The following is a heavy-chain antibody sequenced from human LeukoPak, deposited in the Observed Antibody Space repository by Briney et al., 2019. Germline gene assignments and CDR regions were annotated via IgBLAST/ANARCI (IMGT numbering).Heavy chain of an antibody. D-gene: IGHD2-2*01. Sequence: SVKVSCKASGGTFSSYAISWVRQAPGQGLEWMGGIIPIFGTANYAQKFQGRVTITADESTSTAYMELSSLRSEDTAVYYCARDIVVVPAAMMPYYYGMDVWGQGTTVTVSS. CDR3: ARDIVVVPAAMMPYYYGMDV. CDR1: GGTFSSYA. V-gene: IGHV1-69*13. J-gene: IGHJ6*02. CDR2: IIPIFGTA.